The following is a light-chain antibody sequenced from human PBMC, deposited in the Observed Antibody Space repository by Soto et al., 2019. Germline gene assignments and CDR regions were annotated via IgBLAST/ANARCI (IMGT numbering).Light chain of an antibody. CDR1: TSDVGGYNY. V-gene: IGLV2-14*01. Sequence: QSALTQPRSVSGSLGQSITISCTGTTSDVGGYNYVSWYQQHPGKAPILMIYEVTNRPSGVSNRFSGSKSGNTASLTISGLQVEDEAEYYCGSYTGSITYVFGTGTKLTVL. CDR3: GSYTGSITYV. J-gene: IGLJ1*01. CDR2: EVT.